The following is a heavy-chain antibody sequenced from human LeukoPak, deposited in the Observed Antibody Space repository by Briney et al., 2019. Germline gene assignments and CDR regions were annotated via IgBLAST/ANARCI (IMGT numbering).Heavy chain of an antibody. CDR2: IYHSGST. D-gene: IGHD3-3*01. J-gene: IGHJ4*02. Sequence: SETLSLTCTVSGRSISSGYYWGWIRQPPGKGLEWIGSIYHSGSTYYNPSLKSRVTISVDTSKNQFSLKLSSVTAADTAVYYCARGSGFLEWSNHYYFDYWGQGTLVTVSS. V-gene: IGHV4-38-2*02. CDR3: ARGSGFLEWSNHYYFDY. CDR1: GRSISSGYY.